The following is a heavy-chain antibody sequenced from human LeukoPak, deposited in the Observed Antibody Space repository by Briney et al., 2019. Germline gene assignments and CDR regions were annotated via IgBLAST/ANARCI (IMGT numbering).Heavy chain of an antibody. V-gene: IGHV3-21*04. CDR3: ARAPRNYDSSGYYYYYYGMDV. CDR1: GFTFSSYS. Sequence: GGSLRLSCAASGFTFSSYSMNWVRQAPGKGLEWVSSISSSSSYIYYADSVKGRFTISRDNAKNSLYLQMNSLRAEDTAVYYCARAPRNYDSSGYYYYYYGMDVWGQGTTVTVSS. D-gene: IGHD3-22*01. CDR2: ISSSSSYI. J-gene: IGHJ6*02.